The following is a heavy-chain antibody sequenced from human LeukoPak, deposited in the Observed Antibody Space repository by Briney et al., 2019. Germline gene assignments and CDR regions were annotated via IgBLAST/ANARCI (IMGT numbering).Heavy chain of an antibody. CDR2: ISGSGGST. Sequence: GGSLRLSCAASGFTFSNYYMSWIRQAPGEGLEWVSAISGSGGSTYYADSVKGRFTISRDNSKNTLYLQMNSLRAEDTAVYYCAKDTPLGYSSHWGQGTLVTVSS. CDR3: AKDTPLGYSSH. D-gene: IGHD3-22*01. CDR1: GFTFSNYY. V-gene: IGHV3-23*01. J-gene: IGHJ4*02.